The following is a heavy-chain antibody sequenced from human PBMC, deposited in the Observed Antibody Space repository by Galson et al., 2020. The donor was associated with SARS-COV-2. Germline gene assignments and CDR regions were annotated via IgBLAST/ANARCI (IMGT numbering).Heavy chain of an antibody. Sequence: GESLKISCAASGFTFSDYSMSWVRQAPGKGLEWVSIITKTSGYINYADSVKGRFTVSRENAKNSLYLQMNSLRAEDTAVYYCARDGGYSGYEVDDWGQGTLVAVSS. D-gene: IGHD5-12*01. CDR3: ARDGGYSGYEVDD. CDR1: GFTFSDYS. V-gene: IGHV3-11*05. CDR2: ITKTSGYI. J-gene: IGHJ4*02.